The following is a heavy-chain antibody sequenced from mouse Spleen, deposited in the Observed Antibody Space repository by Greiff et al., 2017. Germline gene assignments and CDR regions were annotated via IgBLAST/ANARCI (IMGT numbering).Heavy chain of an antibody. J-gene: IGHJ3*01. V-gene: IGHV1-15*01. Sequence: LVESGAELVRPGASVTLSCKASGYTFTDYEMHWVKQTPVHGLEWIGAIDPETGGNAYNQKFKGKAILTADKSSSTAYMELRSLTSEDSAVYYCTRGSYGNSFAYWGQGTLVTVSA. CDR3: TRGSYGNSFAY. CDR2: IDPETGGN. CDR1: GYTFTDYE. D-gene: IGHD2-1*01.